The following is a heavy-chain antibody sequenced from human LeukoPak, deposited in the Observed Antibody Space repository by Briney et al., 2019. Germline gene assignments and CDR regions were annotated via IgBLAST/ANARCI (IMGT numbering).Heavy chain of an antibody. D-gene: IGHD3-22*01. CDR2: ISGSGGST. J-gene: IGHJ4*02. CDR3: AKDRSTYYYDSSGYSDY. CDR1: GFTFSSYA. V-gene: IGHV3-23*01. Sequence: GGSLRLSCAASGFTFSSYAMSWVRQAPGKGLEWVSAISGSGGSTYYADSAKGRFTISRDNSKNTLYLQMNSLRAEDTAVYYCAKDRSTYYYDSSGYSDYWGQGTLVTVSS.